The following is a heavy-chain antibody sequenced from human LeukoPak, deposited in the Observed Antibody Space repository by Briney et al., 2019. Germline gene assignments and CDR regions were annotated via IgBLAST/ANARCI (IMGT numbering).Heavy chain of an antibody. D-gene: IGHD2-2*01. V-gene: IGHV5-51*01. CDR3: ARAIGTSQFYFYYGMDV. Sequence: GESLKVSCKGSGYSFTSYWIGWVRQMPGKGLEWMGIIYAGDSDTRYSPSFQGQVTISVDKSISTAYLQWSSLQASDTAMYYCARAIGTSQFYFYYGMDVWGQGTTVTVSS. CDR2: IYAGDSDT. J-gene: IGHJ6*02. CDR1: GYSFTSYW.